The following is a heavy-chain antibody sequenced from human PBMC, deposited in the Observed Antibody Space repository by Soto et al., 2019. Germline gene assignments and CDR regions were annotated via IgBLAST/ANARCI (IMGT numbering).Heavy chain of an antibody. CDR1: GGTFSSYA. CDR2: IIPIFGTA. Sequence: GASVKVSCKASGGTFSSYAISWVRQAPGQGLEWMGGIIPIFGTANYAQKFQGRVTITADESTSTAYMELSSLRSEDTAVYYCASLLYEITYDFWPQNWGQGTLVTVSS. J-gene: IGHJ4*02. V-gene: IGHV1-69*13. CDR3: ASLLYEITYDFWPQN. D-gene: IGHD3-3*01.